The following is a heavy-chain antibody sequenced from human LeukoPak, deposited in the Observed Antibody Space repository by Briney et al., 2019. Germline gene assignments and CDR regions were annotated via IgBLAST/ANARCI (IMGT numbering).Heavy chain of an antibody. CDR2: INPKSGVI. D-gene: IGHD2-15*01. V-gene: IGHV1-2*02. CDR1: GYTFTDYY. CDR3: TRGTSLRLLLSWFDP. J-gene: IGHJ5*02. Sequence: ASVKVSCKATGYTFTDYYLHLVRQAPGQGLEWMGWINPKSGVIKYGQKFLGRVTMTRGTSVTTAYMELSTLKSDDTAVYYCTRGTSLRLLLSWFDPWGQGTLVTVSS.